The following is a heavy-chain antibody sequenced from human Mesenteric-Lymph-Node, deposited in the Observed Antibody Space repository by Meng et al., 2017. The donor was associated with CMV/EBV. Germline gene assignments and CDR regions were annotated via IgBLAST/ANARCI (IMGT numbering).Heavy chain of an antibody. V-gene: IGHV3-30*04. CDR2: ISYDGSNK. CDR1: GFTFSSYA. D-gene: IGHD2-2*01. Sequence: GESLKISCAASGFTFSSYAMSWVRQAPGKGLEWVAVISYDGSNKYYADSVKGRFTISRDNSKNTLYLQMNSLRAEDTAVYYCARSLVVPAATQNYYYYGMDVWGQGTTVTVSS. CDR3: ARSLVVPAATQNYYYYGMDV. J-gene: IGHJ6*02.